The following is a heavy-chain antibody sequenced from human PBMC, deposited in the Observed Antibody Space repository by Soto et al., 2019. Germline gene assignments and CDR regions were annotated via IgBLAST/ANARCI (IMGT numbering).Heavy chain of an antibody. Sequence: SGKFSCKASGGTFSSYAISWVRQAPGQWLEWMGGIIPIFGTANYAQKFQGRVTITADESTSTAYMELSSLRSEDTAVYYCARGKDYGASYYYYGMDVWGQGTTVTVSS. CDR3: ARGKDYGASYYYYGMDV. V-gene: IGHV1-69*01. D-gene: IGHD4-17*01. CDR2: IIPIFGTA. J-gene: IGHJ6*02. CDR1: GGTFSSYA.